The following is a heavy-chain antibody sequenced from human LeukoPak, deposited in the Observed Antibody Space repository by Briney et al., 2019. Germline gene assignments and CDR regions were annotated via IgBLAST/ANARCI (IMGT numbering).Heavy chain of an antibody. CDR1: GFAFNTYA. D-gene: IGHD3-10*01. V-gene: IGHV3-33*01. Sequence: GRSLRLSCAASGFAFNTYAMHWVRQAPGQGLEWVALIWHDGSHKFYSNSVRGQFTISRDNSKNTVSLQMNNLRPEDTAVYYCAREIFGSGSYPDSWGQGTLVTVSS. CDR3: AREIFGSGSYPDS. CDR2: IWHDGSHK. J-gene: IGHJ4*02.